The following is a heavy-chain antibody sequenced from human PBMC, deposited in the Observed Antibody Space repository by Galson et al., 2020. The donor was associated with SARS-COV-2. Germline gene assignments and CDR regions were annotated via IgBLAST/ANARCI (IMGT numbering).Heavy chain of an antibody. D-gene: IGHD2-2*01. V-gene: IGHV4-38-2*02. CDR3: ARGRFDCSSTSCPLSPYYYYYRDV. CDR1: GYSISSGYY. J-gene: IGHJ6*03. CDR2: IYHSGST. Sequence: SETLSLTCTVSGYSISSGYYWGWIRQPPGKGLECIGSIYHSGSTYYNPSLKSRVTISVDTSKNQFSLKLSSVTAADTAVYYCARGRFDCSSTSCPLSPYYYYYRDVWGKGTTVTVSS.